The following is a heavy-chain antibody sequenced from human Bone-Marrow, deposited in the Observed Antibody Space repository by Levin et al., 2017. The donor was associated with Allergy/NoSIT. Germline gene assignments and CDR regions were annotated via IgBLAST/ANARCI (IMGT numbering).Heavy chain of an antibody. Sequence: GGSLRLSCAASGFTFSNYWMHWVRQAPGKGLVWVSRINSDGSTTTYADSVKGRFTISRDNAKNTLYLQMNSLRVEDKGVYYCARLGEAKGYWGQGTLVTVSS. J-gene: IGHJ4*02. D-gene: IGHD3-16*01. CDR1: GFTFSNYW. CDR2: INSDGSTT. V-gene: IGHV3-74*01. CDR3: ARLGEAKGY.